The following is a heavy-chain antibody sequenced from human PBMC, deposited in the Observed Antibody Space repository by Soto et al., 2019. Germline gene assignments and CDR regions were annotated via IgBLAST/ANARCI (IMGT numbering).Heavy chain of an antibody. J-gene: IGHJ4*02. Sequence: PGGSLRLSCAASGFTFSSYAMSWVRQAPGKGLEWVSTVRGSGGRTSYIDSVKGRFTVTRDNSKDTLYLQMNSLRAEDTAVFYCAKGKIEYTTSPFDYWGQGILVTVSS. V-gene: IGHV3-23*01. D-gene: IGHD2-2*02. CDR3: AKGKIEYTTSPFDY. CDR1: GFTFSSYA. CDR2: VRGSGGRT.